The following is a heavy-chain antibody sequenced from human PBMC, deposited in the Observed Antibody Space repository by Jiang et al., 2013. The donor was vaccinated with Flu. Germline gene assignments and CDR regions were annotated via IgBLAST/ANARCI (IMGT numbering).Heavy chain of an antibody. CDR1: GGSFSDYD. CDR2: INHSGST. CDR3: ARRPLTTMRTPWTQYSRFDF. Sequence: LLKPSETLSLTCAVYGGSFSDYDWSWIRQSPGKGLEWIGEINHSGSTNYNPSLKSRITISVDTSKNQFSLNLSSVTAADTAVYYCARRPLTTMRTPWTQYSRFDFWGQGTLVTVSS. V-gene: IGHV4-34*01. D-gene: IGHD3-22*01. J-gene: IGHJ5*01.